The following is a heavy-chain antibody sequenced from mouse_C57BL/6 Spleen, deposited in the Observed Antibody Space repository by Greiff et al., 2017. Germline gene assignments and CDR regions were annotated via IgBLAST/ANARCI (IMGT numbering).Heavy chain of an antibody. V-gene: IGHV1-74*01. CDR2: IHPSDSDT. J-gene: IGHJ4*01. CDR1: GYTFTSYW. D-gene: IGHD1-1*01. CDR3: AIALRITTVVEGAMDY. Sequence: QVQLQQSGAELVKPGASVKVSCKASGYTFTSYWMPWVKQRPGQGLEWIGRIHPSDSDTNYNQKFKGKATLTVDKSSSTAYMQLSSLTSEDTAVYYCAIALRITTVVEGAMDYWGQGTTVTVSS.